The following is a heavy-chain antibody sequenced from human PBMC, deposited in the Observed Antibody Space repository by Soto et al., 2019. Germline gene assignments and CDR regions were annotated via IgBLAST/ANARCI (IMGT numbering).Heavy chain of an antibody. CDR2: ISAYNGNR. Sequence: ASVKASCKASGYTFSHYGIGWVRQAPGQGLEWMGWISAYNGNRHFAEGLRGRITMTTNTTTSTADMELRSLSSDDTAVYYCARGGQECSNSGCGYIYDGMDVWGQGTTVTVS. V-gene: IGHV1-18*01. J-gene: IGHJ6*02. D-gene: IGHD1-26*01. CDR1: GYTFSHYG. CDR3: ARGGQECSNSGCGYIYDGMDV.